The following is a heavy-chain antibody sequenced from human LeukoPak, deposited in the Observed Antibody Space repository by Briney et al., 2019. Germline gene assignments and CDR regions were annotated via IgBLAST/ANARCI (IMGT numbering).Heavy chain of an antibody. CDR2: IYYSGST. CDR3: ARGHYFASGNYYRGWFDP. J-gene: IGHJ5*02. Sequence: SETLSLTCTVSGGSISSYYWSWIRQPPGKGLEWIGYIYYSGSTNYNPSLKSRVTMLVDTSKNQFSLKLSSVTAADTAVYYCARGHYFASGNYYRGWFDPWGQGSLVTVSS. D-gene: IGHD3-10*01. V-gene: IGHV4-59*08. CDR1: GGSISSYY.